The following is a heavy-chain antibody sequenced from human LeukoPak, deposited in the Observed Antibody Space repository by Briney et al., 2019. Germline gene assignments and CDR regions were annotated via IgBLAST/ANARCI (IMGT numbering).Heavy chain of an antibody. Sequence: GASVKVSCKASGYTCTSYYINWVRQATGQGLEWMGWMNPHSGNTGYAQKFQGRVTMTRNTSISTAYMELSSLRSEDTAVYYCARHPRVYSSSWYWFDPWGQGTLVTVSS. CDR3: ARHPRVYSSSWYWFDP. V-gene: IGHV1-8*01. CDR1: GYTCTSYY. J-gene: IGHJ5*02. D-gene: IGHD6-13*01. CDR2: MNPHSGNT.